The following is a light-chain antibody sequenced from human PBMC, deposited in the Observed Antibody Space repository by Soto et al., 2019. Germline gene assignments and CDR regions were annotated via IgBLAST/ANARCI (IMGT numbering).Light chain of an antibody. CDR1: QSVSRT. Sequence: EVVLTQSPATLSLSPGERANLSCRTSQSVSRTLAWYQQKSGQAPRLLIYHASNRATGIPTRFSGSGSGTDFTLTISSLEPEDFAVYYCQQSYNWPQTFGQGTKVEIK. V-gene: IGKV3-11*01. CDR2: HAS. CDR3: QQSYNWPQT. J-gene: IGKJ1*01.